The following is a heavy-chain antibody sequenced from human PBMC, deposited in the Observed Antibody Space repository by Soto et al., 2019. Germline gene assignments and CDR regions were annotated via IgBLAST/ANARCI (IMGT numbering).Heavy chain of an antibody. J-gene: IGHJ4*02. CDR2: ISYDGGNK. Sequence: QVQLVESGGGVVQPGRSLRLSCAASGFTFSSSGIHWVRQAPGKGLEWVGVISYDGGNKYYVDSVKGRFTISRDNSKNTLYLQMNSLRAEDTAVYYCATDFSGWYGSSEYGFWGQGTLVTVSS. D-gene: IGHD6-19*01. V-gene: IGHV3-30*03. CDR1: GFTFSSSG. CDR3: ATDFSGWYGSSEYGF.